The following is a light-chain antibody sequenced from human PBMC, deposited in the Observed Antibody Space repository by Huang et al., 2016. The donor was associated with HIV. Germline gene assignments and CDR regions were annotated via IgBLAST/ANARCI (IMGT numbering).Light chain of an antibody. J-gene: IGKJ4*01. CDR1: QTISNNY. V-gene: IGKV3-20*01. CDR2: GAS. CDR3: QQYGSPPLT. Sequence: IVLTQSPGTLSLSPGERATLSCRASQTISNNYLAWYQQKPGQAPRLLMYGASNGATGIPDRVSGSGSGTDFTLTISRLDPEDFAMYYCQQYGSPPLTFGGGTKVEIK.